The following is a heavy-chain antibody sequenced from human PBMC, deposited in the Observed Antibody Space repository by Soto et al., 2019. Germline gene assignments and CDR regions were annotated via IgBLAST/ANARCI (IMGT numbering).Heavy chain of an antibody. CDR2: INHSGST. V-gene: IGHV4-34*01. J-gene: IGHJ4*02. CDR1: GGSFSGYY. CDR3: AIGHTRLSGGYQIDY. D-gene: IGHD3-22*01. Sequence: PSETLSLTCAVYGGSFSGYYWSWIRQPPGKGLEWIGEINHSGSTNYNPSLKSRVTISVDTSKNQFSLKLSSVTAADTAVYCCAIGHTRLSGGYQIDYWGQGTLVTVSS.